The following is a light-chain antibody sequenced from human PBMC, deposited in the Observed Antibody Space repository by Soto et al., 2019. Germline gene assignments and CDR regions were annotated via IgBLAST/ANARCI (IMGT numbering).Light chain of an antibody. CDR2: LNSDGSH. J-gene: IGLJ3*02. V-gene: IGLV4-69*01. Sequence: QLVLTQPPSASASLGASVKLTCTLSSGHNSYAIAWHQQQPEKGPRYLMKLNSDGSHSKGDRIPDRFSGSSSGAERYLTISSLHSQDEAYYYCQTWSTDIRVFGGGTKVTVL. CDR3: QTWSTDIRV. CDR1: SGHNSYA.